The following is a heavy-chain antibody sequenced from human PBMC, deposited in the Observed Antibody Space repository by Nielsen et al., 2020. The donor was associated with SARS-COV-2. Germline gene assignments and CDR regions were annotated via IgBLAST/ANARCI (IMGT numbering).Heavy chain of an antibody. CDR1: GFTFSTYA. D-gene: IGHD3-22*01. V-gene: IGHV3-23*01. Sequence: GESLNISCAASGFTFSTYAMIWVRQAPGKGLEWVSGISGNGASTYYADSVKGRFTISRDNSKNTLYLQMNSLRAEDAALYYCAKRTTYYDSSDTYLPREGNFDYWGQGTLVTVSS. CDR3: AKRTTYYDSSDTYLPREGNFDY. J-gene: IGHJ4*02. CDR2: ISGNGAST.